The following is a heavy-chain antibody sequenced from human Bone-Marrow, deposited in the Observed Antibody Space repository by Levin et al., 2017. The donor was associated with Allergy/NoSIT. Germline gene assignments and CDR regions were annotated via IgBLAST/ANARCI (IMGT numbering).Heavy chain of an antibody. J-gene: IGHJ3*02. Sequence: GGSLRLSCAASGFTFSSYAMSWVRQAPGKGLEWVSAISGSGGSTYYADSVKGRFTISRDNSKNTLYLQMNSLRAEDTAVYYCAKDRGASRDGYKMDAFDIWGQGTMVTVSS. CDR2: ISGSGGST. D-gene: IGHD5-24*01. CDR3: AKDRGASRDGYKMDAFDI. CDR1: GFTFSSYA. V-gene: IGHV3-23*01.